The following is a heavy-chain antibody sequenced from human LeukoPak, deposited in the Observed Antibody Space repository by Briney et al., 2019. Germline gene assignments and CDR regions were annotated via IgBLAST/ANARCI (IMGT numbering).Heavy chain of an antibody. CDR2: IYSGGST. J-gene: IGHJ6*02. Sequence: GGSLRLSCAASGFTVSSNYMSWVRQAPGKGLEWVSVIYSGGSTYYADSVKGRFTISRDNSKNTLDLQMNSLRAEDTALYYCARDLGPRQQLVGDGMDVWGQGTPVTVSS. D-gene: IGHD6-13*01. CDR1: GFTVSSNY. CDR3: ARDLGPRQQLVGDGMDV. V-gene: IGHV3-66*01.